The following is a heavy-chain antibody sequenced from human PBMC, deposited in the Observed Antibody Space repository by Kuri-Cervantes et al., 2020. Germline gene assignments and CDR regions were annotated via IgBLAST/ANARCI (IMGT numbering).Heavy chain of an antibody. V-gene: IGHV4-4*02. Sequence: SQNLSLTCAVPGGSISNTQWWSWVPQPPGKGLEWIWEMSHSGKTNHNPSLKSPVTISEDKSKNQISMKPSSVTAADTAVYYWARGHDPRRTFDPWGQGTLVTVSS. CDR3: ARGHDPRRTFDP. CDR1: GGSISNTQW. J-gene: IGHJ5*02. CDR2: MSHSGKT. D-gene: IGHD1-14*01.